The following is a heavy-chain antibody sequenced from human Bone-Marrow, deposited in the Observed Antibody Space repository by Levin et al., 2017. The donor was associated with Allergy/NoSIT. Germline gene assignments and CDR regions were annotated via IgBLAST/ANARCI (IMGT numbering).Heavy chain of an antibody. CDR2: ISYDGTNK. J-gene: IGHJ4*02. Sequence: PGGSLRLSCAASGLTFSSYGMHWVRQAPDKGLEWVALISYDGTNKYYADSVKGRFTISRDNSKDTLYLQMNSLRADDTAVYYCAKDLFTDASAWYIIGNWGQGTLVTVSS. CDR1: GLTFSSYG. D-gene: IGHD1-14*01. CDR3: AKDLFTDASAWYIIGN. V-gene: IGHV3-30*18.